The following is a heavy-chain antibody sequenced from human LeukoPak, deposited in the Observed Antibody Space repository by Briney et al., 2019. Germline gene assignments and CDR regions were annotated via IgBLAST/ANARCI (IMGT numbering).Heavy chain of an antibody. V-gene: IGHV3-30-3*01. J-gene: IGHJ3*02. CDR1: GFTFSNYA. CDR3: ARDSGLSNAFDI. D-gene: IGHD3-3*02. CDR2: ISYDGSNK. Sequence: GRPLRLFCAASGFTFSNYAMHWVRQAPGKGLEWVAVISYDGSNKYYADSVKGRFTISRDNSKNTLYLQMNSLRTEDTAVYYCARDSGLSNAFDIWGQGTMVTVSS.